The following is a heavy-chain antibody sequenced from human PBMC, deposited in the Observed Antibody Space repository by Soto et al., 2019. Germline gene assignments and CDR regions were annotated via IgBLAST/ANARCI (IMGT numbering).Heavy chain of an antibody. Sequence: LSCAASGFTFSSYGMHWVRQAPGKGLEWVAVISYDGSNKYYADSVKGRFTISRDNSKNTLYLQMNSLRAEDTAVYYCAKVALNYYGMDVWGQGTTVTVSS. V-gene: IGHV3-30*18. CDR1: GFTFSSYG. CDR3: AKVALNYYGMDV. CDR2: ISYDGSNK. J-gene: IGHJ6*02.